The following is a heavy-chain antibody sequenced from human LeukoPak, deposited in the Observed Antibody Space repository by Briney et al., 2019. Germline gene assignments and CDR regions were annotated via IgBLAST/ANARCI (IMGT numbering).Heavy chain of an antibody. CDR1: GFTFSSYA. CDR2: ISYDGSNK. J-gene: IGHJ4*02. CDR3: EGYCSSTSCYPFSFDY. D-gene: IGHD2-2*01. V-gene: IGHV3-30-3*01. Sequence: GGSLRLSCAASGFTFSSYAMHWVRQAPGKGLEWVAVISYDGSNKYYADSVKGRFTISRDSSKNTLYLQMNSLRAEDTAVYYCEGYCSSTSCYPFSFDYWGQGTLVTVSS.